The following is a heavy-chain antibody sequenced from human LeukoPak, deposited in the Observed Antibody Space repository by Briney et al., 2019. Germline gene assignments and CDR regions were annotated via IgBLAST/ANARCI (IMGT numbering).Heavy chain of an antibody. CDR1: GFTFSSYG. D-gene: IGHD2-2*01. V-gene: IGHV3-30*02. CDR3: AKEGCSSTSCWPYYMDV. Sequence: GGSLRLSCAASGFTFSSYGMHWVRQAPGKGLEWVAVIWYGGSNKYYAGSVKGRFTISRDNSKNTLYLQMNSLRAEDTAVYYCAKEGCSSTSCWPYYMDVWGKGTTVTVSS. J-gene: IGHJ6*03. CDR2: IWYGGSNK.